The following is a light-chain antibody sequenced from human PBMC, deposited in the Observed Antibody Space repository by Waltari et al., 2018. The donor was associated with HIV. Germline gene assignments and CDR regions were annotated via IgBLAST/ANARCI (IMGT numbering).Light chain of an antibody. Sequence: QSALTQPASVSGSPGQSITISCPGTSNDVGGYNLVSWYQQHPGKAPKLMIYEVNKRPSGVSNRFSGLQGDDEAYYFCCSVAGISTSLVVFGGGTKLTVL. CDR3: CSVAGISTSLVV. CDR2: EVN. CDR1: SNDVGGYNL. J-gene: IGLJ2*01. V-gene: IGLV2-23*02.